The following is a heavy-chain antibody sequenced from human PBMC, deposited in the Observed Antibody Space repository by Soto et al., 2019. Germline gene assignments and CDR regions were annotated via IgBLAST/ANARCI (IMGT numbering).Heavy chain of an antibody. CDR3: ARRGSGSYYDY. CDR1: GFTFSSYA. CDR2: ISGSGGNT. V-gene: IGHV3-23*01. Sequence: EVQLLESGGGLVQPGGSPRLSCAASGFTFSSYAMRWVRQAPVKGLEWVSAISGSGGNTYYADSVKGRFTISRDNSKNTLYLQMNSLRAEDTAVYYCARRGSGSYYDYWGQGTLVTVSS. D-gene: IGHD1-26*01. J-gene: IGHJ4*02.